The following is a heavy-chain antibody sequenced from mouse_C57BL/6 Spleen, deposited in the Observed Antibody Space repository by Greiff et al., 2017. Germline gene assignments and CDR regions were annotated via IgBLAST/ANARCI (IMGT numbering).Heavy chain of an antibody. CDR1: GFTFSDYY. CDR3: ARAGNYYDDAMDY. Sequence: EVMLVESEGGLVQPGSSMKLSCTASGFTFSDYYMAWVRQVPEKGLEWVANINYDGSSTYYLDSLKSRFIISRDNAKNILYLQMSSLKSEDTATXYCARAGNYYDDAMDYWGQGTSVTVSS. CDR2: INYDGSST. D-gene: IGHD1-1*01. V-gene: IGHV5-16*01. J-gene: IGHJ4*01.